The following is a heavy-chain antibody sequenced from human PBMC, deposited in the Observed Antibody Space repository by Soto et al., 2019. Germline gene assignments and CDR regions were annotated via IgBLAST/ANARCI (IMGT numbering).Heavy chain of an antibody. V-gene: IGHV3-74*01. Sequence: GGSLRLSCAASGFTFSTYWMHWVRQAPGKGLVWVSRINNYGSNTSYADSVKGRFTISRDNARNTLYLQMNSLRAEDTAVYYCAADIADYGTSGYFLWGQGTLVTVSS. CDR1: GFTFSTYW. J-gene: IGHJ4*02. D-gene: IGHD3-22*01. CDR3: AADIADYGTSGYFL. CDR2: INNYGSNT.